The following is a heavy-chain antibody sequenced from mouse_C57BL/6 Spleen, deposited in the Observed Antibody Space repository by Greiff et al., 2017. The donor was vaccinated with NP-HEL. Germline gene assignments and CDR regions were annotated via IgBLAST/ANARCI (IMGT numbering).Heavy chain of an antibody. CDR1: GYTFTSYW. Sequence: QVHVKQSGAELVKPGASVKMSCKASGYTFTSYWITWVKQRPGQGLEWIGDIYPGSGSTNYNEKFKSKATLTVDTSSSTAYMQLSSLTSEDYAVYYCARGGWRGEYYYAMDYWGQGTSVTVSS. V-gene: IGHV1-55*01. CDR3: ARGGWRGEYYYAMDY. CDR2: IYPGSGST. D-gene: IGHD2-3*01. J-gene: IGHJ4*01.